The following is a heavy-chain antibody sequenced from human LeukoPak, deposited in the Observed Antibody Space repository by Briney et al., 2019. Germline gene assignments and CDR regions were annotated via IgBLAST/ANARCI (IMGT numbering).Heavy chain of an antibody. V-gene: IGHV4-4*08. Sequence: SETLSLTCTVSGGSINTYFWSWIRQAPAKGLEWIGFISTSGGTKHNPSLKSRVTISVDTSRNQFSLKLTSLTAADTALYFCARDGSSFDGSGSFDAFDVWGRGTMVIVSS. CDR1: GGSINTYF. CDR2: ISTSGGT. CDR3: ARDGSSFDGSGSFDAFDV. D-gene: IGHD3-22*01. J-gene: IGHJ3*01.